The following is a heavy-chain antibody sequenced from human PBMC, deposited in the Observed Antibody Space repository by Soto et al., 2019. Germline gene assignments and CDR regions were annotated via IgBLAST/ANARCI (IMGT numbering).Heavy chain of an antibody. CDR2: LYYSGST. CDR1: GGSISSSSYY. D-gene: IGHD3-22*01. J-gene: IGHJ4*02. Sequence: QLQLQESGPGLVKPSETLSLTCTVSGGSISSSSYYWGWIRQPPGKGLEWIGSLYYSGSTYYNPSLKSRVTISVDASENQFSLTLSSVTAADAAVDYCVGSGYSPFDYWGEGTLVTVSS. V-gene: IGHV4-39*01. CDR3: VGSGYSPFDY.